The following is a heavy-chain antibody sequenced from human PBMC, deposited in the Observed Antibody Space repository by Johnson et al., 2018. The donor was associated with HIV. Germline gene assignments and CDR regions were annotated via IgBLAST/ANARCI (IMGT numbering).Heavy chain of an antibody. CDR3: ARDSGRYSSSWATFGAFDI. J-gene: IGHJ3*02. Sequence: VQLVESGGGLVQPGRSLRLSCAASGFAFSSYAMTWVRQAPGKGLEWVSVIYSGGSTYYADSVKGRFTISRDNSKNTLYLQMNSLRAEDTAVYYCARDSGRYSSSWATFGAFDIWGRTMVTVSS. V-gene: IGHV3-66*02. CDR1: GFAFSSYA. D-gene: IGHD6-13*01. CDR2: IYSGGST.